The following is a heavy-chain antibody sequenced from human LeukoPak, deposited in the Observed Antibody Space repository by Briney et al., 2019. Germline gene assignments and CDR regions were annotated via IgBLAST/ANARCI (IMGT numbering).Heavy chain of an antibody. CDR2: ISGSGSTI. V-gene: IGHV3-11*01. D-gene: IGHD5-24*01. Sequence: GGSLRLSCAASGFTFSDYYMSWIRQAPGKGLEWVSYISGSGSTIYYADSVKGRFTISRDNAKNSLYLQMNSLRAEDTAVYYCARGTDGYKVHDAFDIWGQGTMVTVSS. J-gene: IGHJ3*02. CDR1: GFTFSDYY. CDR3: ARGTDGYKVHDAFDI.